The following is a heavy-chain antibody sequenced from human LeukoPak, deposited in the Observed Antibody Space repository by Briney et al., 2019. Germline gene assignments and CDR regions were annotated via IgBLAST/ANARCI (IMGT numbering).Heavy chain of an antibody. Sequence: GGSLRLSCAASGFTFSSYSMNWVRQAPGKGLEWVSYISSSSSTIYYADYEKGRFTISRDNDKNLLYLQMNSLRAEDTAVYYCARHSGPDSSPSISESSQHWGQGTLVTVSS. CDR1: GFTFSSYS. CDR2: ISSSSSTI. CDR3: ARHSGPDSSPSISESSQH. J-gene: IGHJ1*01. V-gene: IGHV3-48*01. D-gene: IGHD6-13*01.